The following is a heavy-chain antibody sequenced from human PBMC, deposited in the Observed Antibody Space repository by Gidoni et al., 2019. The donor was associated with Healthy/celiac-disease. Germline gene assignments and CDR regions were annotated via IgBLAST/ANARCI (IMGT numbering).Heavy chain of an antibody. CDR3: ARAQNKQRYYDSSGYLVY. V-gene: IGHV1-69*01. J-gene: IGHJ4*02. D-gene: IGHD3-22*01. CDR2: IIPIFGTA. CDR1: GGTFSSYA. Sequence: GSSVKVSCKASGGTFSSYAISWVRQAPGQGLEWMGGIIPIFGTANYAQKFQGRVTITADESTSTADMELSSLRSEDTAVYCCARAQNKQRYYDSSGYLVYWGQGTLVTVSS.